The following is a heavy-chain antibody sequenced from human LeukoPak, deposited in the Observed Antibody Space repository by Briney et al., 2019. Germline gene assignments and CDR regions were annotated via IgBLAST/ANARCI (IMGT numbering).Heavy chain of an antibody. CDR1: GFTVITND. D-gene: IGHD1-14*01. CDR3: ARGVEPLAANTLAY. CDR2: LYSDGNT. J-gene: IGHJ4*02. V-gene: IGHV3-53*01. Sequence: PGGSLRLSCAASGFTVITNDMTWVRQAPGKGLEWVSVLYSDGNTKYADSVQGRFTISRDNSKNTLYLEMNSLSPDDTAVYYCARGVEPLAANTLAYWGQGTLAIVSA.